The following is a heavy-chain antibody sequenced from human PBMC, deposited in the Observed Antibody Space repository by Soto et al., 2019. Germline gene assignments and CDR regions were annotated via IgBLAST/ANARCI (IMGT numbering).Heavy chain of an antibody. CDR1: GFTFSDYG. CDR2: VRDDGSKT. Sequence: QVQMVASGGGVVQPGKSLRLSCAASGFTFSDYGMHWVRQAPARGPEWVALVRDDGSKTYYADFVRGRFTISRDNSKNMFYLQMNSLRVEDTAIYYCSTSTATDAFDIWGQGTMVTVSS. J-gene: IGHJ3*02. CDR3: STSTATDAFDI. V-gene: IGHV3-33*01.